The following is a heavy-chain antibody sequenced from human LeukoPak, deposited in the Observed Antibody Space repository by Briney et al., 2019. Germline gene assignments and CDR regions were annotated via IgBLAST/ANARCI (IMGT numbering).Heavy chain of an antibody. Sequence: GGSLRLSCAASGFTFDDYAMHWVRQAPGKGLEWVSGISWNSGSIGYADSVKGRFTISGDNAKNSLYLQMNSLRAEDTALYYCAKDKQYDILTGYYKTRGVYFDYWGQGTLVTVSS. CDR1: GFTFDDYA. V-gene: IGHV3-9*01. D-gene: IGHD3-9*01. CDR2: ISWNSGSI. J-gene: IGHJ4*02. CDR3: AKDKQYDILTGYYKTRGVYFDY.